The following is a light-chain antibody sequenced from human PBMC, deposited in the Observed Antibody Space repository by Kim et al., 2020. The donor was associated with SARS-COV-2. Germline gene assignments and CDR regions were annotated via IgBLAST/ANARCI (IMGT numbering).Light chain of an antibody. CDR3: QHYGNSLALT. V-gene: IGKV3-20*01. CDR1: QSVNSNY. Sequence: EIVLTQSPGTLSLSPGERATLSCRASQSVNSNYLAWYQQKPGQAPRFLIYAASNRATGIPDRFSGSGSGTDFTLTISRLEPEDFAVYSCQHYGNSLALTFGGGTKVDIK. J-gene: IGKJ4*01. CDR2: AAS.